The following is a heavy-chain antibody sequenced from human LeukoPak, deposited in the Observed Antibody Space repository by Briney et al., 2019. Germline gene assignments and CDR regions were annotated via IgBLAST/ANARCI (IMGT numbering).Heavy chain of an antibody. J-gene: IGHJ6*03. Sequence: PSETLSLTCTVSGYSISTGYYWGWIRQSPEKGLEWIGSIFHSGTTYYNPSLKGRVTLSVDTSKNQFSLRLSSVTAADTAVYFCAKSIASAGTNSCYYMDVWGKGTTVTVSS. CDR3: AKSIASAGTNSCYYMDV. D-gene: IGHD6-13*01. CDR2: IFHSGTT. V-gene: IGHV4-38-2*02. CDR1: GYSISTGYY.